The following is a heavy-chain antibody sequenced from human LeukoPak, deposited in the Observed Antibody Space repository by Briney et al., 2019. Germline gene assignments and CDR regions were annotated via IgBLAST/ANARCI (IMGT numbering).Heavy chain of an antibody. CDR2: ISRTGVAT. J-gene: IGHJ4*02. V-gene: IGHV3-23*01. CDR1: GFTFISFA. CDR3: AKHSHDGSAPYYEVQFDS. D-gene: IGHD3-22*01. Sequence: GGSLRLSCAASGFTFISFAMSWVRQAPGKGLEWVSTISRTGVATYYANSVKGRFTISRDNSKNTVYLQMNSLRAEDTAVYYCAKHSHDGSAPYYEVQFDSWGQGTLVTVSS.